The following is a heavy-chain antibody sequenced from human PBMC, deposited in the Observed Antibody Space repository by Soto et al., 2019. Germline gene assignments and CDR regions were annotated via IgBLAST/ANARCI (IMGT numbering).Heavy chain of an antibody. J-gene: IGHJ4*02. V-gene: IGHV1-2*02. D-gene: IGHD3-10*01. CDR2: INPNTGGT. CDR1: GYSFTNYY. Sequence: GASVKVSCKASGYSFTNYYIHWVRQAPGQGLERMGWINPNTGGTNYAQKLQGRVTMTRDTSITSAYMELNRLTSDDTAVYYCARALVPDYWGQGTLVTVSS. CDR3: ARALVPDY.